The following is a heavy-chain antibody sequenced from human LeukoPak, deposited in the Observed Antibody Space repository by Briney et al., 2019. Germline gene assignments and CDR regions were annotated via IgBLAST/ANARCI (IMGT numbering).Heavy chain of an antibody. Sequence: ASVKVPCKTSGYTFTNYAIHWLRQAPGQRFEWMGWINAANGHTKYSQDFQGRIIITRDTSATTAYMELSNLRSEDMALYYCARGRGPPNTNRDFYFYYYMDVWGTGTTVIVSS. V-gene: IGHV1-3*03. D-gene: IGHD3-10*01. CDR1: GYTFTNYA. J-gene: IGHJ6*03. CDR2: INAANGHT. CDR3: ARGRGPPNTNRDFYFYYYMDV.